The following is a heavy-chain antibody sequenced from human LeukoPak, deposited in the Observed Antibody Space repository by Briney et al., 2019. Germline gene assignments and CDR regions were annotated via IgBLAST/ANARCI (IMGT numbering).Heavy chain of an antibody. CDR2: IHYSGST. Sequence: PSETLSLTCTVSGGSISSSSYYWGWIRQPPGKGLEWIGSIHYSGSTYYNPSLKSRVTISLDTSKNQFSLKLSSVTAADTAVYYCARQGVVVAPAAIFWGQGTLVTVSS. D-gene: IGHD2-2*01. CDR1: GGSISSSSYY. CDR3: ARQGVVVAPAAIF. J-gene: IGHJ4*02. V-gene: IGHV4-39*07.